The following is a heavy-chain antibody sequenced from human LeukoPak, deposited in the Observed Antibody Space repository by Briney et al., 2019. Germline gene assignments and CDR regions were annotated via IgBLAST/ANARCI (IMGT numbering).Heavy chain of an antibody. D-gene: IGHD2-2*02. J-gene: IGHJ6*03. CDR1: GGTFSSYA. Sequence: ASVKVSCKASGGTFSSYAISWVRQAPGQGLEWMGGIIPIFGTANYAQKFQGRATMTADKSTSTAYMELSSLRSEDTAVYYCAMTGKDIVVVPAAITPLDYYYYYMDVWGKGTTVTVSS. CDR3: AMTGKDIVVVPAAITPLDYYYYYMDV. CDR2: IIPIFGTA. V-gene: IGHV1-69*06.